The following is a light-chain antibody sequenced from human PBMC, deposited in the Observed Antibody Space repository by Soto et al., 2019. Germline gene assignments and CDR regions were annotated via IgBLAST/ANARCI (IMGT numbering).Light chain of an antibody. CDR1: QPIGTF. CDR3: QQTYTIHALT. CDR2: AAS. J-gene: IGKJ4*01. Sequence: DIERTQSPSSLSASVGDTVTIACRKGQPIGTFLNWYLHRPGKAPELLVYAASSLQSGVPSRFRGSGSGTDFTLTIRGLQPEDSAIYYCQQTYTIHALTFGGGTRVDIK. V-gene: IGKV1-39*01.